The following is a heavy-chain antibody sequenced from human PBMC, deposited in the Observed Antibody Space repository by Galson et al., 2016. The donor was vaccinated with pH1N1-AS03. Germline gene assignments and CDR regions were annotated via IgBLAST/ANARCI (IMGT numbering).Heavy chain of an antibody. V-gene: IGHV1-18*01. Sequence: SVKVSCKASGGTFNNYAIGWVRQAPGQGLECLGWISTYTGETNYAQKFQGRVTMTTDTSTNTAYMELRTLTSDDTALYYCTRGTISGVDRQRRFDAWGQGTLVTVSS. CDR1: GGTFNNYA. CDR3: TRGTISGVDRQRRFDA. J-gene: IGHJ5*02. CDR2: ISTYTGET. D-gene: IGHD3-3*01.